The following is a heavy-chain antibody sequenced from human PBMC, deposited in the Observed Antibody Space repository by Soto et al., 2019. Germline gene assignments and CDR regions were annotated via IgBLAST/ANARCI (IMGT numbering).Heavy chain of an antibody. Sequence: EVQLEESGGGLVQPGGSLRLSCAASGFTFSNYWMTWVRQAPGKGLEWVASIKEDGSEKYYVDSVKGRFTISRDNAKNSRTLQMNSLRTEDTAEYFCGKGHLFLDLDCRGQGNLVTGSS. CDR2: IKEDGSEK. CDR1: GFTFSNYW. CDR3: GKGHLFLDLDC. J-gene: IGHJ4*02. V-gene: IGHV3-7*05.